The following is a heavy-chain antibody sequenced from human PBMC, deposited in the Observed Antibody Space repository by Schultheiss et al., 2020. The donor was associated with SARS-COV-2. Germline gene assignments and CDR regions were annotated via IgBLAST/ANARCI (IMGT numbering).Heavy chain of an antibody. J-gene: IGHJ4*02. CDR1: GFTFSSYS. V-gene: IGHV3-21*01. CDR3: ARDLATYYYGSPPGY. Sequence: GESLKISCAASGFTFSSYSMNWVRQAPGKGLEWVSSISSSSSYIYYADSVKGRFTISRDNAKNSLYLQMNSLRAEDTAVYYCARDLATYYYGSPPGYWGQGTLVTVSS. D-gene: IGHD3-10*01. CDR2: ISSSSSYI.